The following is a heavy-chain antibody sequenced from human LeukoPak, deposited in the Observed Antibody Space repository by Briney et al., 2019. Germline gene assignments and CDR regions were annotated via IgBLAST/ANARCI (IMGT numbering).Heavy chain of an antibody. CDR2: IYYSGST. CDR3: ARAGVGATVDY. D-gene: IGHD1-26*01. Sequence: SETLSLTCTVSGGSITSYYWSWIRQPPGKGLEWIGYIYYSGSTNYNPSLKSRVTISVDTSKNQFSLKLSSVTAAGTAVYYCARAGVGATVDYWGQGTLVTVSS. J-gene: IGHJ4*02. CDR1: GGSITSYY. V-gene: IGHV4-59*01.